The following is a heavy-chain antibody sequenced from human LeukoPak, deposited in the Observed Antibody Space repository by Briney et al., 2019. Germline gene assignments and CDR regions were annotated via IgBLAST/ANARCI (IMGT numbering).Heavy chain of an antibody. Sequence: ASVKVSCKASGYTFTGYYMHWVRRAPGQGLGWMGWINPNSGGTNSAQKFQGRVTMTRDTSISTAHMELSRLRSDDTAVYYCARGGYYDSSAYRVLDYWGQGTLVTVSS. D-gene: IGHD3-22*01. CDR2: INPNSGGT. V-gene: IGHV1-2*02. J-gene: IGHJ4*02. CDR3: ARGGYYDSSAYRVLDY. CDR1: GYTFTGYY.